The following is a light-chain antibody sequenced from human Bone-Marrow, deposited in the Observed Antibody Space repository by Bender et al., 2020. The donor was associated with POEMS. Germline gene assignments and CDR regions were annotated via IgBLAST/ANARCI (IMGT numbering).Light chain of an antibody. J-gene: IGLJ3*02. CDR1: SSNIGAHA. V-gene: IGLV1-44*01. Sequence: QSVLTQPPSASGTPGQRVTISCSGGSSNIGAHAVNWYQHLPGTAPNLLLYSSHRRPSEVPDRFSGSRSGTSASLAISGIQSEDEADYYCAVWDDSLNGWVFGGGTKLTVL. CDR2: SSH. CDR3: AVWDDSLNGWV.